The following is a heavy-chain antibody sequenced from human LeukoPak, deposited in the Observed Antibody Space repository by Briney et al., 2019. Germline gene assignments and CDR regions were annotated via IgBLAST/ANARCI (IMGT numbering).Heavy chain of an antibody. Sequence: ASVKVSCKASGYTFTSYAMHWVRQAPGQRLEWMGWINAGNGNTKYSQKFQGRVTITRDTSASTAYMELSSLRSEDTAVYYCARVSSSWFRGAFDIWGQGTMVTVSS. D-gene: IGHD6-13*01. V-gene: IGHV1-3*01. CDR1: GYTFTSYA. J-gene: IGHJ3*02. CDR2: INAGNGNT. CDR3: ARVSSSWFRGAFDI.